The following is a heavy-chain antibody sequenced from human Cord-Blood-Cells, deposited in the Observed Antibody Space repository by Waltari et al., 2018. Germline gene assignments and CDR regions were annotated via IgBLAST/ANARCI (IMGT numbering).Heavy chain of an antibody. J-gene: IGHJ2*01. Sequence: QVQLVQSGAEVKKPRASVKVSCKASGYPFTTYDITWVRQATGQGLEWMGWMNPNSGNTGYAQKFQGRVTITRNTSISTAYMELSSLRSEDTAVYYCARGLPWLTGGLYWYFDLWGRGTLVTVSS. V-gene: IGHV1-8*03. D-gene: IGHD7-27*01. CDR1: GYPFTTYD. CDR3: ARGLPWLTGGLYWYFDL. CDR2: MNPNSGNT.